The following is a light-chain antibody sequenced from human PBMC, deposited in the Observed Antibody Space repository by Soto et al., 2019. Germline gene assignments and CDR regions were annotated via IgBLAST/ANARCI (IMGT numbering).Light chain of an antibody. CDR3: HYYGTSPQT. V-gene: IGKV3-20*01. Sequence: EIVLTQSPGTLSLSPGERATLSCRASQSVSSSYLAWYQQKPGQAPRLLIYGASSRATGITDRFSGSGSGTDFTLTISRLEPEDFAVYYCHYYGTSPQTFGQGTKVDIK. CDR2: GAS. J-gene: IGKJ1*01. CDR1: QSVSSSY.